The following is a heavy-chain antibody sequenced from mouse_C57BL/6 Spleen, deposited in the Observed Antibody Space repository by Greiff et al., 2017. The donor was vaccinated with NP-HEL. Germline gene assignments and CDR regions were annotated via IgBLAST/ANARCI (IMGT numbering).Heavy chain of an antibody. D-gene: IGHD2-4*01. J-gene: IGHJ3*01. CDR2: IYPGGGYT. Sequence: QVQLRQSGAELVRPGTSVKMSCKASGYTFTNYWIGWAKQRPGQGLEWIGDIYPGGGYTHYNENFKGKATLTADKSSSTAYMQFSSLTSEDSAIYYGARGGDYDAGGFAYWGQGTLVTVSA. V-gene: IGHV1-63*01. CDR1: GYTFTNYW. CDR3: ARGGDYDAGGFAY.